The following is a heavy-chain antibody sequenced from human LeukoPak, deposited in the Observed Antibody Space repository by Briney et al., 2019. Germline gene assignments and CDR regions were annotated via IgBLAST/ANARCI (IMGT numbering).Heavy chain of an antibody. Sequence: PGGSLRLSCAASGFTFSSYAMSWVRQAPGKGLEWVSVIYSGGSTYYADSVKGRFTISRDNSKNTLYLQMNSLRAEDTAVYYCARLNPYYYGMDVWGQGTTVTVSS. J-gene: IGHJ6*02. CDR1: GFTFSSYA. CDR2: IYSGGST. CDR3: ARLNPYYYGMDV. V-gene: IGHV3-53*01.